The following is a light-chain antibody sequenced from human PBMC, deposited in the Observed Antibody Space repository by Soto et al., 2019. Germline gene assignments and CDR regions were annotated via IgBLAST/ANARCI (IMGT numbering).Light chain of an antibody. CDR1: QSVSSY. V-gene: IGKV3-11*01. J-gene: IGKJ4*01. CDR2: DAS. Sequence: EIVLTQSPATLSLSPGERATLSCRASQSVSSYLAWYQQKPGQAPRLLIYDASNRATGIPARFSGSGSGTYFPLTISSLEPEDFAVYYCQQRSNCPLTFGGGTKVEIK. CDR3: QQRSNCPLT.